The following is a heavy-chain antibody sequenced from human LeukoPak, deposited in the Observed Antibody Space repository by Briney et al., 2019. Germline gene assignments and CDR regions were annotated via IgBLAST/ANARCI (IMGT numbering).Heavy chain of an antibody. D-gene: IGHD3-10*01. CDR3: ARLEVAGSYGSGSYYFYPFDY. CDR1: GYSFTSYW. CDR2: IYPGDSDT. V-gene: IGHV5-51*01. Sequence: GESLKISCKGSGYSFTSYWIGWVRQMPGKGLEWMGIIYPGDSDTRYIPSFQGRVTISADKSISTAYLQWSSLKASDTAMYYCARLEVAGSYGSGSYYFYPFDYWGQGTLVTVSS. J-gene: IGHJ4*02.